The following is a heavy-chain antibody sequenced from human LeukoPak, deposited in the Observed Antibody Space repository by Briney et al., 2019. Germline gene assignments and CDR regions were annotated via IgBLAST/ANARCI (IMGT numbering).Heavy chain of an antibody. CDR2: ISSSSSYI. J-gene: IGHJ4*02. D-gene: IGHD3-22*01. Sequence: GGSLRLSCAASGFTFSSYSMNWVRQAPGKGLEWVSSISSSSSYIYYADSVKGRFTISRDNAKNSLYLQMNSRRAEDTAVYYCARDLNAYYYDSSGYSGIGYWGQGTLVTVSS. CDR1: GFTFSSYS. V-gene: IGHV3-21*01. CDR3: ARDLNAYYYDSSGYSGIGY.